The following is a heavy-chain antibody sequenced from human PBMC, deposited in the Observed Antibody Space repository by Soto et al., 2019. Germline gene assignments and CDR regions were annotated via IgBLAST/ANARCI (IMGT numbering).Heavy chain of an antibody. CDR3: ARDRQPDGIWTFDY. CDR1: GGTVNSYT. J-gene: IGHJ4*02. CDR2: ICSGMGNT. D-gene: IGHD2-15*01. Sequence: GLSLSRSGAPCGGTVNSYTMWWVRLAPGKGLEWVSTICSGMGNTKYADYVTGRFSISRDNSKNIMYLQMNRLGVDDTAVYYCARDRQPDGIWTFDYWGRGILASVSS. V-gene: IGHV3-23*01.